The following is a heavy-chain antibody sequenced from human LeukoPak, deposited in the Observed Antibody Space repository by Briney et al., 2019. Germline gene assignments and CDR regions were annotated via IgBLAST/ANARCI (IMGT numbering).Heavy chain of an antibody. Sequence: SVKVSCKASGGTFSSYAISWVRQAPGQGLEWMGRIIPIFGTANYAQKFQGRVTITTDESTSTAYMELSSLRSEDTAVYYCARNRGDIYDFRSGGFDYWGQGTLVTVSS. V-gene: IGHV1-69*05. D-gene: IGHD3-3*01. CDR1: GGTFSSYA. J-gene: IGHJ4*02. CDR2: IIPIFGTA. CDR3: ARNRGDIYDFRSGGFDY.